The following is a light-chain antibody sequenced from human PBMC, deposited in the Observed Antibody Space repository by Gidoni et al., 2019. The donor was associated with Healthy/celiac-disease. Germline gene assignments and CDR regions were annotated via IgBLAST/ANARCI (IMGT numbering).Light chain of an antibody. CDR3: QSADSSGTDVV. CDR1: ALPTQY. J-gene: IGLJ2*01. CDR2: KDS. Sequence: SYELTQPPSVSVSPGQTARITCSGDALPTQYAYWYQQKPGQAPVLVIYKDSERPSGIPERFSGSSSGTTVTLTISGVQAEDEADYYCQSADSSGTDVVFGGGTKLTVL. V-gene: IGLV3-25*03.